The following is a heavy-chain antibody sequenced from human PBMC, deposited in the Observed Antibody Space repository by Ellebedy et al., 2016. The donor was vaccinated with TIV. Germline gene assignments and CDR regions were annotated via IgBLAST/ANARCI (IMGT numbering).Heavy chain of an antibody. J-gene: IGHJ3*02. CDR1: GFRFSSYA. CDR3: AKQKSTSAGSSDI. D-gene: IGHD2-2*01. CDR2: ISYSGDTT. Sequence: GESLKISCAASGFRFSSYAMNWVRQAPGKGLEWVSGISYSGDTTYYPDSVKGRFTISRDNSKTTLYLQMNSLRVEDTAVYYCAKQKSTSAGSSDIWGQGAMVTVSS. V-gene: IGHV3-23*01.